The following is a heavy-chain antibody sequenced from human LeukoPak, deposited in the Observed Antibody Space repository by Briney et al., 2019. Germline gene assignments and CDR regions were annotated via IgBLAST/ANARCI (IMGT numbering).Heavy chain of an antibody. CDR3: ARLSGYSSGHYYSDY. Sequence: SETLSLTCTVSGGSISGSSYYWGWIRQPPGKGLEWIGSIFYGGNTSYNPSLKSRVTISVDTSKNQFSLKLSSVTAADTAVYYCARLSGYSSGHYYSDYWGQGTLVTVSS. CDR1: GGSISGSSYY. CDR2: IFYGGNT. V-gene: IGHV4-39*07. D-gene: IGHD3-22*01. J-gene: IGHJ4*02.